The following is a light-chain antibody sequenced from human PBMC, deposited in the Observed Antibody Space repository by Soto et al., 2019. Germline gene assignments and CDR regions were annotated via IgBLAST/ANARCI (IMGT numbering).Light chain of an antibody. CDR3: QQRSNWPPLT. CDR1: QSISSY. J-gene: IGKJ4*01. V-gene: IGKV3-11*01. CDR2: DAS. Sequence: EIVLTQSPATLSLSPGERATLSCRASQSISSYLAWYQQKPGQAPRLLINDASNRATGIPARFSGSGSGTDFTLTISSLEPEDVAVYYCQQRSNWPPLTFGGGTKVEIK.